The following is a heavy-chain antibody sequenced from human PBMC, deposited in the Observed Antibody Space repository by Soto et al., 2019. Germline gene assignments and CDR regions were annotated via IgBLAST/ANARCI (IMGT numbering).Heavy chain of an antibody. CDR1: GFTFSSYA. D-gene: IGHD3-16*02. CDR2: ISYDGSNK. CDR3: ARDEEVIMYYFDY. J-gene: IGHJ4*02. V-gene: IGHV3-30-3*01. Sequence: GGSLRLSCAASGFTFSSYAMHWVRQAPGKGLEWVAVISYDGSNKYYADSVKGRFTISRDNSKNTLYLQMNSLRAEDTAVYYCARDEEVIMYYFDYWGQGTLVTVSS.